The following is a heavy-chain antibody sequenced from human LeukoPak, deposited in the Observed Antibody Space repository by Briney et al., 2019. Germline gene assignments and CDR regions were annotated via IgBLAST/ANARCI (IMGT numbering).Heavy chain of an antibody. V-gene: IGHV4-4*02. J-gene: IGHJ5*02. D-gene: IGHD2-2*01. CDR1: GGSIDITNY. CDR3: ARHSPGYCSSTSCVGFNWFDP. CDR2: ISHSGTT. Sequence: SGTLSLTCGVSGGSIDITNYWSWVRQAPGKGLEWIGEISHSGTTNYNPSLRSRVTISVDTSKNQFSLKLSSVTAADTAVYYCARHSPGYCSSTSCVGFNWFDPWGQGTLVTVSS.